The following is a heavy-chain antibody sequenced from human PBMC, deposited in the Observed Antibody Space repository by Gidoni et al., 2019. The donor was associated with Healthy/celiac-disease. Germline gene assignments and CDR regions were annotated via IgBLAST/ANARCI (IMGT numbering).Heavy chain of an antibody. CDR1: GFTFSSYA. D-gene: IGHD3-10*01. CDR2: ISYDGSNN. V-gene: IGHV3-30-3*01. J-gene: IGHJ5*02. CDR3: ARHGYYGSGSYKNWFDP. Sequence: AASGFTFSSYAMHWVRQAPGKGLEWVAVISYDGSNNCYADSVKGRFTNYRDNSKNTLYLQMNSLRAEETAVYYCARHGYYGSGSYKNWFDPWGKGTLVTVSS.